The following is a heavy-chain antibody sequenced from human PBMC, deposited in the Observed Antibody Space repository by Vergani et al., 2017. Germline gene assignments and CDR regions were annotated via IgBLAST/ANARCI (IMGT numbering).Heavy chain of an antibody. Sequence: EVQLVQSGAEVKKPGESLRISCKGSGYSFTSYWISWVRQMPGKGLEWMGRIDPSDSYTNYSPSFQGHVTIPADKSISTAYLQWSSLKASDTAMYYCARLLYGDYEGAIYGMDVWGQGTTVTVSS. V-gene: IGHV5-10-1*03. D-gene: IGHD4-17*01. CDR1: GYSFTSYW. CDR3: ARLLYGDYEGAIYGMDV. J-gene: IGHJ6*02. CDR2: IDPSDSYT.